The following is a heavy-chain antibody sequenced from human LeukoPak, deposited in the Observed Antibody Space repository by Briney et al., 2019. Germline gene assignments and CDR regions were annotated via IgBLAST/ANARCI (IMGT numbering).Heavy chain of an antibody. CDR3: ARDSGTTGEVKFDP. J-gene: IGHJ5*02. V-gene: IGHV1-2*02. Sequence: ASVKVSCKASGYTFTGYYIHWVRQAPGQGLEWMGWINPDSGGTNYAQKFQGRVTMTRDTSISTAYMELSRLRSDDTAVYYCARDSGTTGEVKFDPWGQGTLVTVSS. CDR2: INPDSGGT. CDR1: GYTFTGYY. D-gene: IGHD3-10*01.